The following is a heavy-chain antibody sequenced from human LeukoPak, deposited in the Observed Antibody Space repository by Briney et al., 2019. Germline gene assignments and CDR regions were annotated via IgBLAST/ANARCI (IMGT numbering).Heavy chain of an antibody. CDR1: GYTFTSYD. Sequence: ASVKVSCKASGYTFTSYDINWVRQATGQGLEWMGWMNPNSGNTGYPQKFQGRVTMSRNTSISTAYMELSSLRSEDTAVYYCARGSQGYSYGFWGFDPWGQGTLVTVSS. CDR2: MNPNSGNT. D-gene: IGHD5-18*01. J-gene: IGHJ5*02. CDR3: ARGSQGYSYGFWGFDP. V-gene: IGHV1-8*01.